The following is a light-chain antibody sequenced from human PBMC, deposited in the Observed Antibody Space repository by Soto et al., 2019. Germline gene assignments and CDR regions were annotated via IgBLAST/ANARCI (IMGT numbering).Light chain of an antibody. CDR2: EVT. CDR3: SSYTGSSTRYV. J-gene: IGLJ1*01. V-gene: IGLV2-14*01. CDR1: SSDVGTYNY. Sequence: QSALTQPASVSGSPGQSITISCTGTSSDVGTYNYVSWYQQHPGKAPKVMIYEVTYRPSGVSNRFSGSKSGNTASLTISGLQAEDEAEYYCSSYTGSSTRYVFGTGTKVTVL.